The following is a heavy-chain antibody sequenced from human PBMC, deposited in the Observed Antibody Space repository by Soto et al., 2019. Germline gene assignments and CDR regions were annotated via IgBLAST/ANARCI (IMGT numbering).Heavy chain of an antibody. CDR1: GGTFSSYA. J-gene: IGHJ4*02. V-gene: IGHV1-69*13. D-gene: IGHD3-10*01. CDR2: IIPIFGTA. Sequence: SVKVSCKASGGTFSSYAISWVRQAPGQGLEWMGGIIPIFGTANYAQKFQGRVTITADESTSTAYMELSSLRSEDTAVYYCARSYYGSGPTTSAFDYWGQGTLVTVS. CDR3: ARSYYGSGPTTSAFDY.